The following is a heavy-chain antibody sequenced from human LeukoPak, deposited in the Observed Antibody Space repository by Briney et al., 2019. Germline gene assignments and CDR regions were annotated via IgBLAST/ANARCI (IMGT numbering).Heavy chain of an antibody. Sequence: SGTLSLTCIVSGGSISSSSYYWGWIRQPPGNGLQWIGNIYYSGSTYYNPSLKSRVTISVDTSKNQFSLNLSSVTAADTAVYYCARGRGIRRGYSYGTPYYYYYMDVWGKGTTVTVSS. CDR1: GGSISSSSYY. J-gene: IGHJ6*03. CDR2: IYYSGST. V-gene: IGHV4-39*07. D-gene: IGHD5-18*01. CDR3: ARGRGIRRGYSYGTPYYYYYMDV.